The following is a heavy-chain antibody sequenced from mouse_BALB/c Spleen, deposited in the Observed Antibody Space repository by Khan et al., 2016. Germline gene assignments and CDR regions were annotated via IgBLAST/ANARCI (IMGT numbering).Heavy chain of an antibody. CDR2: IRGDGRT. V-gene: IGHV2-6-7*01. CDR3: CSNYGGFAY. D-gene: IGHD1-2*01. Sequence: QVQLKESGPGLVAPSQSLSITCNVSGFSFTGYGVNWVRQPPGKGLEWLGKIRGDGRTDYNSALKSRVSISKDNSKNQVVLKMNSLLTDDTAYYYCCSNYGGFAYWGQGTLVIVSA. CDR1: GFSFTGYG. J-gene: IGHJ3*01.